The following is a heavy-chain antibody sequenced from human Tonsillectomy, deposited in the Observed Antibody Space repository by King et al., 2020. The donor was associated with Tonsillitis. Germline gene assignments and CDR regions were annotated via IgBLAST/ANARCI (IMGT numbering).Heavy chain of an antibody. CDR1: GFSLSTSGMC. J-gene: IGHJ4*02. Sequence: VTLKESGPALVKPTQTLTLTCTFSGFSLSTSGMCVSWIRQPPGKALEWLALIDWDDDKYYSTSLKTRLTISKDTSKNQVVLTMTNMDPVDTATYYCARIRPRSSFLWSFDYWGQGTLVTVSS. V-gene: IGHV2-70*01. CDR2: IDWDDDK. CDR3: ARIRPRSSFLWSFDY. D-gene: IGHD6-6*01.